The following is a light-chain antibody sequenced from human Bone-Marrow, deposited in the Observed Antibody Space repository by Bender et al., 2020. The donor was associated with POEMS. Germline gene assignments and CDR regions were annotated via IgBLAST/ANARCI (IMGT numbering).Light chain of an antibody. V-gene: IGLV2-14*02. CDR1: SSDVGSYNL. CDR3: SSHTGGSTWV. CDR2: EVS. Sequence: QSALTQPASVSGSPGQSITISCTGTSSDVGSYNLVSWYQQHPGKAPKLMIYEVSKRPSGVAARVSGSRSGNTASLTISGLQPEDEAEYYCSSHTGGSTWVFGGGTKVTVL. J-gene: IGLJ3*02.